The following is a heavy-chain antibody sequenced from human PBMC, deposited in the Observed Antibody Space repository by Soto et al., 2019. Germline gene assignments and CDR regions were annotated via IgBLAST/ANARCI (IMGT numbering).Heavy chain of an antibody. V-gene: IGHV3-30-3*01. CDR3: ARDLSEHPEACPDLLLLYGMDV. D-gene: IGHD3-9*01. CDR2: ISCDGGND. J-gene: IGHJ6*02. CDR1: GFTFSSHA. Sequence: QVQLVESGGGVVQPGRSLRISCAASGFTFSSHAMHWVRQAPGKGLEWVAVISCDGGNDHFADSVKGRFTISRDNSKNTLYLQMNSLRAEDTGLYYCARDLSEHPEACPDLLLLYGMDVCGQGTTVTVSS.